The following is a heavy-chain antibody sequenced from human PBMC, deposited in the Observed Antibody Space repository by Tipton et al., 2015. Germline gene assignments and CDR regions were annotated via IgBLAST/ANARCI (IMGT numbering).Heavy chain of an antibody. Sequence: LRLSCAASGFTFSSYSVNWVRQAPGRGLEWVGSIYYTGNTYYNPSLKSRVTISLDTSKNQFSLMLSSVTAADTAVYYCARQVADSLGTLSLYRDVYYFDYWGQGTLVTVSS. V-gene: IGHV4-39*01. CDR3: ARQVADSLGTLSLYRDVYYFDY. CDR1: GFTFSSYSVN. D-gene: IGHD3-16*02. CDR2: IYYTGNT. J-gene: IGHJ4*02.